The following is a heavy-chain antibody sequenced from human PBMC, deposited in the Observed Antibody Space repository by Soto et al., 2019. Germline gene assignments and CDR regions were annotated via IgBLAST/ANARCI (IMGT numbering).Heavy chain of an antibody. D-gene: IGHD3-10*01. V-gene: IGHV4-34*01. CDR2: INHSGST. J-gene: IGHJ6*03. CDR3: ASHYGSGHPYYYYYYMDV. Sequence: SETLSLTCAVYGGSFSGYYWSWIRQPPGKGLEWIGEINHSGSTNYNPSLKSRVTISVDTSKNQFSLKLSSVTAADTAVYYCASHYGSGHPYYYYYYMDVWGKGTTVTVSS. CDR1: GGSFSGYY.